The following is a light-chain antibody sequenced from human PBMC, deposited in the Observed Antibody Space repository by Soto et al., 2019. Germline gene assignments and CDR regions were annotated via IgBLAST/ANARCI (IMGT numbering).Light chain of an antibody. CDR2: AAS. V-gene: IGKV1-6*01. J-gene: IGKJ1*01. CDR3: LLDYNYPRT. CDR1: QGIRSE. Sequence: AIQMTQSPSSLSASVGDRVTITCRASQGIRSELAWYQQKPGKAPNLLIYAASTLQSGVPSRFSGSGSGTDFTLTISTLQPEDFATYYCLLDYNYPRTFGQGTRVEVK.